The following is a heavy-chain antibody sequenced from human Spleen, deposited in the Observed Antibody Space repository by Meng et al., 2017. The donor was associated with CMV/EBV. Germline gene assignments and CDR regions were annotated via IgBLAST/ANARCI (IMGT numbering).Heavy chain of an antibody. Sequence: GESLKISCAASGFTFSSYGMHWVRQAPGKGLEWVAVIWYDGSNKYYADSVKGRFTISRDNSKNTLYLQMNSLRAEDTAVYYCAKDGGKYSSTWYDYFDCWGQGTLVTVSS. J-gene: IGHJ4*02. D-gene: IGHD6-13*01. CDR2: IWYDGSNK. V-gene: IGHV3-33*06. CDR3: AKDGGKYSSTWYDYFDC. CDR1: GFTFSSYG.